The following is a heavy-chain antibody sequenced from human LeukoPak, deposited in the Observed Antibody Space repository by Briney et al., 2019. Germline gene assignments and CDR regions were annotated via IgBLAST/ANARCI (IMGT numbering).Heavy chain of an antibody. CDR2: IYSGGST. Sequence: GGSLRLSCAASGLTVSSNYMSWVRQAPGKGLEWVSVIYSGGSTYYADSVKGRFTISRDNSKNTLYLQMNSLRAEDTAVYYCASGTRGYSYGYDHWGQGTLVTVSS. CDR3: ASGTRGYSYGYDH. CDR1: GLTVSSNY. V-gene: IGHV3-66*01. J-gene: IGHJ5*02. D-gene: IGHD5-18*01.